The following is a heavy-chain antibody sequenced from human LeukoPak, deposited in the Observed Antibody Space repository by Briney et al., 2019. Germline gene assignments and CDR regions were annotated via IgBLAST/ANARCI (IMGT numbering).Heavy chain of an antibody. CDR1: GYFFTGYY. V-gene: IGHV1-2*02. CDR3: ARDSYYGGDSKWLDP. J-gene: IGHJ5*02. D-gene: IGHD4-23*01. CDR2: INPNSGAT. Sequence: ASVKVSCKASGYFFTGYYMHWVRQAPGQGPEWMGWINPNSGATNYARKFQGRVTMTGDTSIRTAYLELSRLRSDDTAVYYCARDSYYGGDSKWLDPWGQGTLLTVSS.